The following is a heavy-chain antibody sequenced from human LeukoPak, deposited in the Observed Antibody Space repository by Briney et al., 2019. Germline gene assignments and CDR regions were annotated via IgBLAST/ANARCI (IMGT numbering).Heavy chain of an antibody. CDR1: GYTFTSYG. Sequence: SVKVSCKASGYTFTSYGISWVRQAPGQELEWMGWISAYNGNTNYAQKLQGRVTMTTDTSTSTAYMELRSLRSDDTAVYYCARDCSSSWSYYYYYYGMDVWGQGTTVTVSS. D-gene: IGHD6-13*01. CDR2: ISAYNGNT. J-gene: IGHJ6*02. V-gene: IGHV1-18*01. CDR3: ARDCSSSWSYYYYYYGMDV.